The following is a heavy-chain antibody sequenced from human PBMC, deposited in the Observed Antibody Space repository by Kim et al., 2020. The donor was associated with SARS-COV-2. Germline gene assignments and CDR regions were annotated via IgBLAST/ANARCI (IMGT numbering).Heavy chain of an antibody. Sequence: GGSLRLSCAASGFTFSSSPMTWVRQAPGRGLEWVSSIGGSVESTFYAVSVKGRFTISRDNSKHTLYLQMNSLRADDTAVYYCARGGGTSFGAVIMGYYY. CDR1: GFTFSSSP. V-gene: IGHV3-23*01. CDR2: IGGSVEST. J-gene: IGHJ6*03. CDR3: ARGGGTSFGAVIMGYYY. D-gene: IGHD3-3*01.